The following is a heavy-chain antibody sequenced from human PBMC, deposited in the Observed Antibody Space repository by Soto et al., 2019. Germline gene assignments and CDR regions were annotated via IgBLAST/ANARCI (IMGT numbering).Heavy chain of an antibody. D-gene: IGHD2-8*02. CDR3: ARVAQSKAVVAGGSSVY. CDR1: GYTFRNYG. V-gene: IGHV1-18*04. J-gene: IGHJ4*02. CDR2: ITAYNGNR. Sequence: QIQLVQSGPEVRKPGASVKVSCKASGYTFRNYGIKWVRQAPGQGLEWVGWITAYNGNRHHAEKFQGRVTMTTDTSTCTTYMERRSLTSDDTAVYSCARVAQSKAVVAGGSSVYWGQGALITV.